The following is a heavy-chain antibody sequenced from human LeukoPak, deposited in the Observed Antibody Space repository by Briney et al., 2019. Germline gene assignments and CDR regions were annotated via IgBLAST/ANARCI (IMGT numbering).Heavy chain of an antibody. CDR1: GFTVGNNY. Sequence: GGSLRLSCAASGFTVGNNYMNWIRQAPGKGLEWVSLIFSHGETSYADSVKGRFTISRDNSKNTLYLRMNGLRVEDTAVYYCARDPPAVSINTYAWGQGTLVTVSS. J-gene: IGHJ4*02. CDR2: IFSHGET. D-gene: IGHD2-8*01. CDR3: ARDPPAVSINTYA. V-gene: IGHV3-66*01.